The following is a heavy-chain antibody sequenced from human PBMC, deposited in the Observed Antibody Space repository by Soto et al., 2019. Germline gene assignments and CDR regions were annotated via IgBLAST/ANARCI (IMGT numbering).Heavy chain of an antibody. Sequence: GASVKVSCKASGGTFSSYAISWVRQAPGQGLEWMGGIIPIFGTANYAQKFQGRVTITADESTSTAYMELSSLRSEDTAVYYCARFPLVNSSGKGGYAFDIWGQGTMVTVSS. V-gene: IGHV1-69*13. J-gene: IGHJ3*02. CDR2: IIPIFGTA. CDR3: ARFPLVNSSGKGGYAFDI. D-gene: IGHD6-19*01. CDR1: GGTFSSYA.